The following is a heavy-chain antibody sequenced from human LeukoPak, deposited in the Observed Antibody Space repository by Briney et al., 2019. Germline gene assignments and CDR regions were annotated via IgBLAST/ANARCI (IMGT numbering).Heavy chain of an antibody. Sequence: SQTLSLTCAVYGGSISSDGYSWSWIRPPPGQDLEWIGYIYQSGSTNYTPYLQSRVTISVDRSKNQFFLKLGSVTAADTAVYFWSSSGGPQLGGGWFGPWGQGTRVTVSS. CDR2: IYQSGST. CDR3: SSSGGPQLGGGWFGP. V-gene: IGHV4-30-2*01. D-gene: IGHD2-15*01. J-gene: IGHJ5*02. CDR1: GGSISSDGYS.